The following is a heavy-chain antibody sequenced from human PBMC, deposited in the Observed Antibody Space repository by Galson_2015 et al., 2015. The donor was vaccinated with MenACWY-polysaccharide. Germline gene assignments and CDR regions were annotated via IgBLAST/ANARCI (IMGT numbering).Heavy chain of an antibody. CDR1: GYRFTNYW. J-gene: IGHJ5*02. D-gene: IGHD3-16*02. V-gene: IGHV5-51*01. CDR2: IYAGDSDT. CDR3: ARRKGDLSFPLYPYNGLDP. Sequence: QSGAEVKKREESLKISCRGSGYRFTNYWIDWVRQMPGKGLEWMGTIYAGDSDTKYSPSLEGQVTIAADKAISTAYLQWRRVKASDTAMYYCARRKGDLSFPLYPYNGLDPWGQGTLVTVSS.